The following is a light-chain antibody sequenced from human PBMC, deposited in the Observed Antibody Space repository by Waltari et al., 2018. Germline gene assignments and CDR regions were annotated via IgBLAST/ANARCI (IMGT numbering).Light chain of an antibody. J-gene: IGLJ2*01. CDR3: QVWDASTAL. CDR1: NIDSKN. Sequence: SYVLSQPLSVSVGLGQTARITCRGNNIDSKNVHWYQQKPGQAPVLVIYRDITRPSGVRERCSGSNSGNTATLTISRAQAGDEADYHCQVWDASTALFGGGTKLTVL. CDR2: RDI. V-gene: IGLV3-9*01.